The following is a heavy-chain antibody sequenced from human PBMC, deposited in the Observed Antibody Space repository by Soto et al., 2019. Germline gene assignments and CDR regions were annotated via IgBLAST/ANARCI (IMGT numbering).Heavy chain of an antibody. CDR2: IYYSGST. CDR1: GGSISSSSYY. CDR3: ARWSWVAATPRYYYQKMDV. Sequence: SETLSLTCAVSGGSISSSSYYWGWIRQPPGKRLEWIGSIYYSGSTYYNPSLKSRVTISVDTSKNQFSLKLSSVTAADTAVYYCARWSWVAATPRYYYQKMDVWGKGTRVTVS. D-gene: IGHD2-15*01. V-gene: IGHV4-39*07. J-gene: IGHJ6*03.